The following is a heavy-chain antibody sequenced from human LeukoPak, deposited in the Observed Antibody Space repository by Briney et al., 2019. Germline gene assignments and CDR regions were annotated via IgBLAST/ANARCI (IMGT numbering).Heavy chain of an antibody. CDR1: GGSFSGYY. J-gene: IGHJ5*02. V-gene: IGHV4-34*01. CDR3: ARVKTRGRIVVVPAAMFRWFDP. Sequence: SETLSLTCAVYGGSFSGYYWSWIRQPPGKGLEWIGEINHSGSTNYNPSLKSRVTISVGTSKNQFSLKLSSVTAADTAVYYCARVKTRGRIVVVPAAMFRWFDPWGQGTLVTVSS. D-gene: IGHD2-2*01. CDR2: INHSGST.